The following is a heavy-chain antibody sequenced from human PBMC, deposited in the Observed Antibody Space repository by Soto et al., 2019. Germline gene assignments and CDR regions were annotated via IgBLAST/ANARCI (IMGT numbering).Heavy chain of an antibody. V-gene: IGHV4-61*01. Sequence: SETLSLTCTVSGASVSSASYYWSWIRQPPGKGLEWIGYIYYSGRTDYNPSLKSRVTISVDTSKNQFSLKLSSVTAADTAVYYCARDCSSTSCLGGFDPWGQGTLVTVSS. CDR2: IYYSGRT. CDR1: GASVSSASYY. CDR3: ARDCSSTSCLGGFDP. D-gene: IGHD2-2*01. J-gene: IGHJ5*02.